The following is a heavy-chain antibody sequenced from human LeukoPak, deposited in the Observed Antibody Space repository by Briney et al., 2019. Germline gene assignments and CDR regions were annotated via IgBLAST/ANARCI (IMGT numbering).Heavy chain of an antibody. Sequence: GGSLRHSCEASGFSFSSFWVHWVRQAPGKGLVWISRINSDGSSTSYADSVKGRFTISRDHAKNTLYLQMNNLRAEDTAVYYCGSLGYNSWYACDCWGQGTLVTVFS. D-gene: IGHD6-13*01. CDR3: GSLGYNSWYACDC. CDR1: GFSFSSFW. CDR2: INSDGSST. J-gene: IGHJ4*02. V-gene: IGHV3-74*01.